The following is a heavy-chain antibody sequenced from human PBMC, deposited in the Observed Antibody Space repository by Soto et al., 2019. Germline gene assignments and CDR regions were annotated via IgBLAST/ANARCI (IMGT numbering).Heavy chain of an antibody. Sequence: GSLRLSCQASGFNFDNYGMHWVRQAPGKGLEWVAVITYDGSNKYYADSVKGRFTISRDNSKNTLSLHLNTLKPEDTAVYHCAKDRVRGTFYNPLGFWGQGTLVTVSS. CDR1: GFNFDNYG. J-gene: IGHJ4*02. CDR2: ITYDGSNK. CDR3: AKDRVRGTFYNPLGF. D-gene: IGHD1-7*01. V-gene: IGHV3-30*18.